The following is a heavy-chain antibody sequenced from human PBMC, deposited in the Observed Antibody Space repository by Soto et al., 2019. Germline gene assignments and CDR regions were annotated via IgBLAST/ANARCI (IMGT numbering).Heavy chain of an antibody. J-gene: IGHJ5*02. CDR1: GFTFSSYA. V-gene: IGHV3-23*01. Sequence: GGSLRLSCAASGFTFSSYAMSWVRQAPGKGLEWISAVSGSGGSTYYADSVKGRFTISRDNSKKTLYLQMNSLRVEDTAIYYCAKDPWFDPCGQGTLVTVAS. CDR2: VSGSGGST. CDR3: AKDPWFDP.